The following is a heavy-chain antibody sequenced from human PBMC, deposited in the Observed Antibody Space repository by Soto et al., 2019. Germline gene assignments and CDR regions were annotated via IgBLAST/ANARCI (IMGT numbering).Heavy chain of an antibody. J-gene: IGHJ6*02. CDR1: GFTFSSYG. CDR2: IWYDGSNK. D-gene: IGHD1-26*01. CDR3: ARDLVGATGSLFYYYYGMDV. Sequence: GGSLRLSCAASGFTFSSYGMHWVRQAPGKGLEWVAVIWYDGSNKYYADSVKGRFTISRDNSKNTLYLQMNSLRAEDTAVYYCARDLVGATGSLFYYYYGMDVWGQGTTVTVSS. V-gene: IGHV3-33*01.